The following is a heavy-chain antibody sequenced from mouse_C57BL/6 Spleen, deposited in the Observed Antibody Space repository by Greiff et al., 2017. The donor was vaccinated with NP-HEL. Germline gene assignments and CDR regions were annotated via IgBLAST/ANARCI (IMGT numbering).Heavy chain of an antibody. Sequence: VQLQQPGAELVKPGASVKLSCKASGYTFPSYWMHWVKQRPGQGLEWIGMIHPNSGSTNYNEKFKSKATLTVDKSSSTAYMQLSSLTSEDSAVYYGARYETTVVALDYWGQGTTLTVSS. D-gene: IGHD1-1*01. V-gene: IGHV1-64*01. CDR3: ARYETTVVALDY. CDR2: IHPNSGST. CDR1: GYTFPSYW. J-gene: IGHJ2*01.